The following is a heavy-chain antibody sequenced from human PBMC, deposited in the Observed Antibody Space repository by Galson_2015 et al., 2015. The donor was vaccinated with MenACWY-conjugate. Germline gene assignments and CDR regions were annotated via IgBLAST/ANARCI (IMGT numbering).Heavy chain of an antibody. CDR1: GFTFSTYW. J-gene: IGHJ4*02. CDR2: INSDGRST. D-gene: IGHD1-26*01. CDR3: ARLGGNYRTTSHFDY. V-gene: IGHV3-74*01. Sequence: SLRLSCAASGFTFSTYWMHWVRQAPGKGLVWVSRINSDGRSTSYADSVKGRFTISRDNAKNTRSLQMNSLRAEDTAVYYCARLGGNYRTTSHFDYWGQGTLVTVSS.